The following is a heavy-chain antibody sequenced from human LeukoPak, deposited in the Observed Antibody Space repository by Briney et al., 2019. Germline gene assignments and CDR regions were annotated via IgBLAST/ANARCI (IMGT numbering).Heavy chain of an antibody. J-gene: IGHJ4*02. D-gene: IGHD3-10*01. Sequence: SEPLSLICAVYVGSFRGYYWSWIRQPPGKGLEWIGEINHSGSTNYNPSLKSRVTISVDTSKNQFSLKLSSVTAADTAVYYCARVRLWFGEYYFDYWGQGALVTVSS. CDR3: ARVRLWFGEYYFDY. CDR1: VGSFRGYY. CDR2: INHSGST. V-gene: IGHV4-34*01.